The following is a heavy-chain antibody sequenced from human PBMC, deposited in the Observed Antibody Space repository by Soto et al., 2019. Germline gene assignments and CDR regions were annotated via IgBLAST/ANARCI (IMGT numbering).Heavy chain of an antibody. J-gene: IGHJ4*02. Sequence: SGGSLRLSCAASGFTFSSFAMHWVRQAPGKGLEWVALIAYDGNNKYFADSVKGRFTISRDNSKDTVYLQMDSLRPEDTAVYYCAKGTPVNGDYALDYWGQGSLVTVSS. CDR1: GFTFSSFA. D-gene: IGHD4-17*01. CDR2: IAYDGNNK. V-gene: IGHV3-30*18. CDR3: AKGTPVNGDYALDY.